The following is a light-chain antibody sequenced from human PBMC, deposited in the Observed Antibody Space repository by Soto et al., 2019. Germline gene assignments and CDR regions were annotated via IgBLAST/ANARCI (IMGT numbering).Light chain of an antibody. Sequence: EIVLTQSPGTLSLSPGERATLSCRASQSVSSSYLAWYQQKPGQAPRLLIYGASSRATGIPDRFSGSGSGTDFTLTISRLEPEDFAVYYCQQYGSSPTFGLGPKVDIK. CDR3: QQYGSSPT. CDR2: GAS. CDR1: QSVSSSY. J-gene: IGKJ1*01. V-gene: IGKV3-20*01.